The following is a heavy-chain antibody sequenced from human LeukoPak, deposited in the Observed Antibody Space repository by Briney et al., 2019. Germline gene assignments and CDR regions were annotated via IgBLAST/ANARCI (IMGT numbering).Heavy chain of an antibody. V-gene: IGHV1-69*13. CDR1: EGTFCSYA. Sequence: ASVKVSCTPSEGTFCSYAISWVRQAPGQGLEWMGGIIPIFGTANYAQKFQGRVTITADEPTSTAYMELSSLRSEDTAVYYCARDNGYSSGWYLMGYFQHWGQGTLVTVSS. CDR2: IIPIFGTA. J-gene: IGHJ1*01. CDR3: ARDNGYSSGWYLMGYFQH. D-gene: IGHD6-19*01.